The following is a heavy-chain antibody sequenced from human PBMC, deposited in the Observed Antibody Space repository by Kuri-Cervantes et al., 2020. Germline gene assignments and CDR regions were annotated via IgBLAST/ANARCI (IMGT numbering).Heavy chain of an antibody. Sequence: GESLKISCAVSGLTFSSTSMNWVRQAPGKGLEWVSYISSGGSTIYYADFVKGRFTISRDNAKNSLYLQMNSLRAEDTAVYYCARNYYYMDVWGKGTTVTVSS. CDR2: ISSGGSTI. CDR3: ARNYYYMDV. J-gene: IGHJ6*03. CDR1: GLTFSSTS. V-gene: IGHV3-48*01.